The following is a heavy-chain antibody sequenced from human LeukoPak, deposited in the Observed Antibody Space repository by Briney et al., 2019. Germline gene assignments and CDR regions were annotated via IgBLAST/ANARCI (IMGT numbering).Heavy chain of an antibody. J-gene: IGHJ4*02. V-gene: IGHV3-30*04. CDR3: ARSLRQWLGSVTTSFDY. CDR2: ISYDGSNK. CDR1: GFTFSSYA. Sequence: GRSLRLSCAASGFTFSSYAMHWVRQAPGKGLEWVAVISYDGSNKYYADSVKGRFTIPRDNSKNTLYLQMNSLRAEDTAVYYCARSLRQWLGSVTTSFDYWGQGTLVTVSS. D-gene: IGHD6-19*01.